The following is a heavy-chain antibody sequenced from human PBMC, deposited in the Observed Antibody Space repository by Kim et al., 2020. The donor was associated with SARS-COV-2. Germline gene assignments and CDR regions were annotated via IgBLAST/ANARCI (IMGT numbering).Heavy chain of an antibody. D-gene: IGHD2-2*01. Sequence: SVKGRFTISRDTAKNSLYLQMNSLRAEDTAVYYCARDSDLPGYYYGMDVWGQGTTVTVSS. V-gene: IGHV3-11*01. J-gene: IGHJ6*02. CDR3: ARDSDLPGYYYGMDV.